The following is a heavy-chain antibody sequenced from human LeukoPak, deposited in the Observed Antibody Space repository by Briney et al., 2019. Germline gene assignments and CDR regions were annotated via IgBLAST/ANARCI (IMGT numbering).Heavy chain of an antibody. D-gene: IGHD4-11*01. J-gene: IGHJ5*02. V-gene: IGHV3-72*01. CDR2: IRNKAKSYST. Sequence: PGGSLRLSCAASGFTFSDHYMDWVRQAPGKGLEWVGRIRNKAKSYSTDYAASVKGRFTISRDDSKNSLYLQMNSLKTEDTAVYYCSRLVLVTTAGWFDPWGQGTLVTVSS. CDR3: SRLVLVTTAGWFDP. CDR1: GFTFSDHY.